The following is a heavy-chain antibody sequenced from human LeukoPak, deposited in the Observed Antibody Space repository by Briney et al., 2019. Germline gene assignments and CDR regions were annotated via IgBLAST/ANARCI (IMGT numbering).Heavy chain of an antibody. Sequence: GSLRLSCAASGFTFSKFWMSWVRQAPGKGLEWIGSIYYTGSANYNPSLKSRVTISVDTSKNQFSLTLSSVTAADTAVYYCARGRIGGNYWGQGTLVTVSS. V-gene: IGHV4-59*01. J-gene: IGHJ4*02. CDR2: IYYTGSA. CDR1: GFTFSKFW. D-gene: IGHD2-15*01. CDR3: ARGRIGGNY.